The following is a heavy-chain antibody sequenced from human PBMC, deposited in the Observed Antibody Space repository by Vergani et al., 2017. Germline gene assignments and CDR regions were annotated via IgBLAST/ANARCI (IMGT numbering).Heavy chain of an antibody. J-gene: IGHJ4*02. Sequence: EVQLVQSGAEVKKPGESLKISCKGSGYSFTSYWIGWVRQMPGKGLEWMGIIYPGDSDTRYSPSVQGQVTISADKSLSTAYLQWSSLKASDTAMYYCARTRSSTSWGCWYYFDYWGQGTLVTVSS. CDR3: ARTRSSTSWGCWYYFDY. CDR2: IYPGDSDT. D-gene: IGHD2-2*01. CDR1: GYSFTSYW. V-gene: IGHV5-51*03.